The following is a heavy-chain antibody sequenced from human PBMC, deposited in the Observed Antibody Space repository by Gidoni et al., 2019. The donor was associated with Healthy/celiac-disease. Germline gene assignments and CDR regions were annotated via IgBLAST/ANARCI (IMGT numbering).Heavy chain of an antibody. D-gene: IGHD6-19*01. CDR3: ARDQQWLVHPIDY. CDR1: GFTFSIYW. Sequence: EVQLVESGGGLVQPGGSLRLSCAASGFTFSIYWMSWVRQAPGKGLEWVANIKQDGSEKYYVDSVKGRFTISRDNAKNSLYLQMNSLRAEDTAVYYCARDQQWLVHPIDYWGQGTLVTVSS. J-gene: IGHJ4*02. CDR2: IKQDGSEK. V-gene: IGHV3-7*01.